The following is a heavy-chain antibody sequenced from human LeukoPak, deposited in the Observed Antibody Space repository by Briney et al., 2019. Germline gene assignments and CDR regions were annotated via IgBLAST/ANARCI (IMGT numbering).Heavy chain of an antibody. D-gene: IGHD2-2*01. CDR1: GYTLTELS. CDR2: FHPEDGET. CDR3: ATAMGVSAWGAFDI. Sequence: ASVKVSCNVSGYTLTELSMHWVRQAPGKGLEWMGVFHPEDGETIYAQYFQGRVTITVATSTDTAYMELSSLSSEDKDVYYCATAMGVSAWGAFDIWGQGTMVTVSS. J-gene: IGHJ3*02. V-gene: IGHV1-24*01.